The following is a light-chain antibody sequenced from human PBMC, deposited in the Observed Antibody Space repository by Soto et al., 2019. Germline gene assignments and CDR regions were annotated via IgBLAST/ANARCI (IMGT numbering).Light chain of an antibody. Sequence: DVVMTQSPLSLPVTLGQPATISCRPSQGLVHSDGNTYLSWFQQRPGQSPRRLIYKISNRDSGVPDRFSGSGSGTDFTLKISRVEAEDIGVYYCMQGSHWPTTFGQGTKV. CDR2: KIS. J-gene: IGKJ1*01. V-gene: IGKV2-30*02. CDR3: MQGSHWPTT. CDR1: QGLVHSDGNTY.